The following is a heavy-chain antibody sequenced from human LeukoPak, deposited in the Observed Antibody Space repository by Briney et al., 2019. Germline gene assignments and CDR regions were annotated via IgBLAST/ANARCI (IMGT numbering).Heavy chain of an antibody. V-gene: IGHV4-34*01. D-gene: IGHD3-10*01. CDR2: INHSGST. CDR3: ARGRQGNGSGSGAFDI. CDR1: GGSFSGYY. J-gene: IGHJ3*02. Sequence: SETLSLTCAVYGGSFSGYYWSWIRQPPGKGLEWIGEINHSGSTNYNPSLKSRVTISVDTSKNQFSLKLSSVTAADTAVYYCARGRQGNGSGSGAFDIWGQGTMVTVSS.